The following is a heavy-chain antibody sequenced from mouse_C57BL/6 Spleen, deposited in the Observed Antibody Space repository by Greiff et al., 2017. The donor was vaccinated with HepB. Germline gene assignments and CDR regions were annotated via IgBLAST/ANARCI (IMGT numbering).Heavy chain of an antibody. D-gene: IGHD3-2*02. J-gene: IGHJ2*01. CDR1: GYTFTSYW. CDR3: ARSQLRLPYFDY. CDR2: IDPSDSYT. Sequence: QVQLQQPGAELVKPGASVKLSCKASGYTFTSYWMQWVKQRPGQGLEWIGEIDPSDSYTNYNQKFKGKATLTVDTSSSTAYMQLSSLTSVDSAVYYCARSQLRLPYFDYWGQGTTLTVSS. V-gene: IGHV1-50*01.